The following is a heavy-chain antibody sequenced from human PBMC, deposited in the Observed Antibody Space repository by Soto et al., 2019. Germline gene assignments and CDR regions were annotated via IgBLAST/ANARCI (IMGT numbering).Heavy chain of an antibody. CDR3: ARRSIDIVVVPAAIRSYYYYYGMDV. J-gene: IGHJ6*02. Sequence: PGESLKISCDGSGYSFTIDWISWVRQMPGKGLEWMGRIDPSDSYTNYSPSFQGHVTISADKSISTAYLQWSSLKASDTAMYYCARRSIDIVVVPAAIRSYYYYYGMDVWGQGTTVTVSS. CDR2: IDPSDSYT. CDR1: GYSFTIDW. D-gene: IGHD2-2*02. V-gene: IGHV5-10-1*01.